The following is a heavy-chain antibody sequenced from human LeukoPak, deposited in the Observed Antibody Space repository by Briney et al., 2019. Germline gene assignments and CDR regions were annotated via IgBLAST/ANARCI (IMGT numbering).Heavy chain of an antibody. CDR3: AKDQVSGSHPALELDS. CDR2: ISGSGAGT. V-gene: IGHV3-23*01. Sequence: PGGSLRLSCATSGFTFSSYAMSWVRQAPGKGLEWVSAISGSGAGTYYADSVQGRFTISRDSSKNTLYLQMNSLRAEDTAVYYCAKDQVSGSHPALELDSWGQGTLVTVSS. D-gene: IGHD1-26*01. CDR1: GFTFSSYA. J-gene: IGHJ4*02.